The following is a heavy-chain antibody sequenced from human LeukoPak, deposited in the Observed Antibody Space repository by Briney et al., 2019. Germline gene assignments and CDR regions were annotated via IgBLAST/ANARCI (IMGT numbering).Heavy chain of an antibody. CDR3: ARGGLVVVVAATPSTTPGLLHWLDP. V-gene: IGHV1-18*01. Sequence: ASVKVSCKASGYTFTSYGISWVRQAPGQGLEWMGWISAYNGNTKCAQKVLGRVTMTTDTSTSTAYMELRSLRSDDTAVYYCARGGLVVVVAATPSTTPGLLHWLDPWGQGTLVSVSS. J-gene: IGHJ5*02. D-gene: IGHD2-15*01. CDR1: GYTFTSYG. CDR2: ISAYNGNT.